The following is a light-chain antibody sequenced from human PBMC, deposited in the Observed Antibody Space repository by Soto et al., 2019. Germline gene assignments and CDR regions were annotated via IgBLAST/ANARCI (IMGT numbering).Light chain of an antibody. CDR1: SSDVGGYNF. Sequence: QSVLPQPASVSGSPGQSITISCTGTSSDVGGYNFVYWYQQHPGKAPKLMLYNVYDRPSGISHRFSGSRSGNTAALTISGLQAEDEAHYYCNSYTSSSTLVFGGGTKLTVL. J-gene: IGLJ2*01. CDR3: NSYTSSSTLV. CDR2: NVY. V-gene: IGLV2-14*03.